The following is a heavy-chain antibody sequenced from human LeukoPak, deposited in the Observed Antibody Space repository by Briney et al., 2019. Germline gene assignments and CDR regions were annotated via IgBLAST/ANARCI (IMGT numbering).Heavy chain of an antibody. CDR1: GYTFTSYD. D-gene: IGHD6-13*01. V-gene: IGHV1-2*02. Sequence: ASVKVSCKASGYTFTSYDINWVRQATGQGLEWMGWINPNSGGTNYAQKFQGRVTMTRDTSISTAYMELSRLRSDDTAVYHCARAKRAYSSTKTYYYYYMDVWGKGTTVTVSS. CDR3: ARAKRAYSSTKTYYYYYMDV. J-gene: IGHJ6*03. CDR2: INPNSGGT.